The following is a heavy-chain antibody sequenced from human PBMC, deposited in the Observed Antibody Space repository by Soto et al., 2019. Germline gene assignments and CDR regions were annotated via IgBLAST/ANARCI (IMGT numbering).Heavy chain of an antibody. V-gene: IGHV4-34*01. CDR1: GGSFRGYY. D-gene: IGHD1-26*01. J-gene: IGHJ6*02. CDR3: ARGSRVKIPAATGRDYYYHGLDV. Sequence: QVQLQQWGAGLLKPSETLSLTCAVYGGSFRGYYWSWIRQPPGKGLEWIGEINHRGSANYNPSVRSRGPKSVDTSKNKFSLKLNSVTAADTAMYYCARGSRVKIPAATGRDYYYHGLDVWAQGTAVTVSS. CDR2: INHRGSA.